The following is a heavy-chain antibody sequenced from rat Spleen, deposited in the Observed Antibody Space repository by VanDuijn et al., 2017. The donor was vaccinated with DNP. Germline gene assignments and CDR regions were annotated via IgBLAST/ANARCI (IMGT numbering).Heavy chain of an antibody. D-gene: IGHD1-11*01. CDR1: GFTFSNYD. J-gene: IGHJ1*01. CDR2: ISPSGGSA. CDR3: ARHPQGGYWYFDF. V-gene: IGHV5-25*01. Sequence: EVQLVESGGGLVQPGRSLKLSCAASGFTFSNYDMAWVRQAPTKGLEWVAAISPSGGSAYYGDSVKGRFTISRDNAKSTLSLQMNSLRSEDMATYYCARHPQGGYWYFDFWGPGTMVTVSS.